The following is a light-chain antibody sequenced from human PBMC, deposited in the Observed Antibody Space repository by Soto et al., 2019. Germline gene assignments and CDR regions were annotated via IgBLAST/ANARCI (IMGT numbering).Light chain of an antibody. Sequence: EIVMTQSPATLSVSPGERATLSCRASQSMSTELAWYQQKPGQPPRLLIYSASTRATGVPARFTGSGSGSEFTLTISGLRSEDFAVYYCQPGHNWPLTFGQRTRLEI. CDR1: QSMSTE. CDR2: SAS. J-gene: IGKJ2*01. V-gene: IGKV3-15*01. CDR3: QPGHNWPLT.